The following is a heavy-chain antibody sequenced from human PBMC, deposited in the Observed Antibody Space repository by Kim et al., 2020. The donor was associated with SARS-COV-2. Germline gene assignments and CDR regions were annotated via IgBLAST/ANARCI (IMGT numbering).Heavy chain of an antibody. V-gene: IGHV4-59*08. J-gene: IGHJ6*02. D-gene: IGHD1-26*01. Sequence: NPSLKSRVTISVDTSKNQSSLKRSSVTAADTAVYYCARLIGDYYYYGMDVWGQGTTVTVSS. CDR3: ARLIGDYYYYGMDV.